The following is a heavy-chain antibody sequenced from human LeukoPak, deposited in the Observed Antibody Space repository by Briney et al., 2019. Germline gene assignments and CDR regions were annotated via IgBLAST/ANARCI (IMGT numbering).Heavy chain of an antibody. CDR3: AKTPITGYSYGSY. CDR2: ISYDGSNK. CDR1: GFTFSSYA. V-gene: IGHV3-30-3*02. J-gene: IGHJ4*02. D-gene: IGHD5-18*01. Sequence: GGSLRLSCTASGFTFSSYAMHWVRQAPGKGLEWVAVISYDGSNKYYADSVKGRFTISRDNSKNTLYLQMNSLRAEDTAVYYCAKTPITGYSYGSYWGQGTLVTVSS.